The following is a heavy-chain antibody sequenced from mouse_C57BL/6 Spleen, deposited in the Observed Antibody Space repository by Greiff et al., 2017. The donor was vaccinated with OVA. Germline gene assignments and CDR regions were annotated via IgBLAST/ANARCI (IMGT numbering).Heavy chain of an antibody. CDR1: GYTFTSYW. V-gene: IGHV1-61*01. Sequence: QFQLQQPGAELVRPGSSVKLSCKASGYTFTSYWMDWVKQRPGQGLEWIGNIYPSDSETHYNQKFKDKATLTLAKSSSTAYMQLSSLTSEDSAVYYCARALDSSCPAWFAYWGQGTLVTVSA. CDR2: IYPSDSET. D-gene: IGHD3-2*02. CDR3: ARALDSSCPAWFAY. J-gene: IGHJ3*01.